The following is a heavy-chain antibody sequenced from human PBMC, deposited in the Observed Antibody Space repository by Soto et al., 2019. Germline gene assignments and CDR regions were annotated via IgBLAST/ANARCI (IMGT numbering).Heavy chain of an antibody. D-gene: IGHD6-6*01. Sequence: EVQLVESGGGLVQPGGSLRLSCAASGFTFSDYWMSWVRQAPGKGLEWVANIKQDGSEKYYVDSVKGRFTISRDNAKNSLYLQMTSLRAEDTAVYYCTRDRSIITATEQLPRDYWGQGTLVTVSS. CDR3: TRDRSIITATEQLPRDY. J-gene: IGHJ4*02. CDR1: GFTFSDYW. V-gene: IGHV3-7*01. CDR2: IKQDGSEK.